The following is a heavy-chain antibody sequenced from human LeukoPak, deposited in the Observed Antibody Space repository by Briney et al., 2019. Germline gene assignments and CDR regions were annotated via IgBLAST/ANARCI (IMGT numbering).Heavy chain of an antibody. CDR3: ARGHSGWYDY. CDR1: GFTFSSCG. CDR2: IRYDGSNK. J-gene: IGHJ4*02. D-gene: IGHD6-19*01. V-gene: IGHV3-30*02. Sequence: PPGGSLRLSCAASGFTFSSCGMHWARQAPGKGLEWVAFIRYDGSNKYYADSVKGRFTISRDNSKNTLYLQMNSLRAEDTAVYYCARGHSGWYDYWGQGTLVTVSS.